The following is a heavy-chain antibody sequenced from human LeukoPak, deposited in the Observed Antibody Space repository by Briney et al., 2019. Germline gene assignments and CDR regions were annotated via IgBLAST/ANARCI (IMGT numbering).Heavy chain of an antibody. J-gene: IGHJ5*02. CDR2: ISGSGGST. CDR3: KRSGWYGRWFDP. CDR1: GFTFSSYA. D-gene: IGHD6-19*01. Sequence: GGSLRLSCAASGFTFSSYAMSWVRQAPGKGLEWVSAISGSGGSTYYADSVKGRFTISRDNSKNTLYLQMNSLRAEDTAVYYCKRSGWYGRWFDPWGQGTLVTVSS. V-gene: IGHV3-23*01.